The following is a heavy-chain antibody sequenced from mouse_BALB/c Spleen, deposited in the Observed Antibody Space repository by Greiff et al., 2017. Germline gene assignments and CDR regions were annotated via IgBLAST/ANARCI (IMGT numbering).Heavy chain of an antibody. Sequence: VKLMESGPGLVQPSQSLSITCTVSGFSLTSYGVHWVRQSPGKGLEWLGVIWSVGSTDYNAAFISRLSISKDNSKSQVFFKMNSLQANDTAIYYCARKGLRPPYAMDYWGQGTSVTVSS. CDR2: IWSVGST. CDR3: ARKGLRPPYAMDY. J-gene: IGHJ4*01. V-gene: IGHV2-2*02. CDR1: GFSLTSYG. D-gene: IGHD1-2*01.